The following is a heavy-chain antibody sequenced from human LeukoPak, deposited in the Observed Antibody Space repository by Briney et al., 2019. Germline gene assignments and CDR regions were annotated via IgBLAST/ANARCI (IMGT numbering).Heavy chain of an antibody. J-gene: IGHJ2*01. V-gene: IGHV4-30-2*02. CDR3: ARMIAAAGTEYFDL. CDR1: GVPISSGGYS. Sequence: SETLSLTCAVSGVPISSGGYSWSWLRQPPGQGLEWLGDIYHTGSTDYNPSLKSRLTISLDGSKNQFSLKLNSVTATDTAVYYCARMIAAAGTEYFDLWGRGTLVTVSS. CDR2: IYHTGST. D-gene: IGHD6-13*01.